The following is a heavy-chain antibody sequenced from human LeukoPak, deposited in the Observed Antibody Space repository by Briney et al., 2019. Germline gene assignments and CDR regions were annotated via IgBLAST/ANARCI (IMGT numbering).Heavy chain of an antibody. J-gene: IGHJ3*02. D-gene: IGHD3-9*01. CDR2: IYYSGST. CDR1: GGSISSYY. V-gene: IGHV4-59*01. CDR3: ARGGRYFDRSSNTHAFDI. Sequence: SETLSLTCTVSGGSISSYYWSWIRQPPGKGLEWIGYIYYSGSTNYNPSLKSRVTISVDTSKNQFSLKLSSVTAADTAVYYCARGGRYFDRSSNTHAFDIWGQGTMVTVSS.